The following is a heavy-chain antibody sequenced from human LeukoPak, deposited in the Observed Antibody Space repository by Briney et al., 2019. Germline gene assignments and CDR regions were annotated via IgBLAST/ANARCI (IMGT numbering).Heavy chain of an antibody. Sequence: NPSETLSLTCAVYGGSFSGYYGSWIRQPPGKGLEWIGEINHSGSTNYNPSLKSRVTISVDTSKNQFSLKLSSVTAADTAVYYCARGRQGVVVPAARKVSRRWFDPWGQGTLVTVSS. CDR2: INHSGST. CDR1: GGSFSGYY. D-gene: IGHD2-2*01. CDR3: ARGRQGVVVPAARKVSRRWFDP. J-gene: IGHJ5*02. V-gene: IGHV4-34*01.